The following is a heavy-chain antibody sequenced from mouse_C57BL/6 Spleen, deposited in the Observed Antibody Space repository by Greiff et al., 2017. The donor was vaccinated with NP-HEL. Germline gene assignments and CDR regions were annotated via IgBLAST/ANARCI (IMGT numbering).Heavy chain of an antibody. J-gene: IGHJ2*01. V-gene: IGHV1-50*01. CDR1: GYTFTSYW. Sequence: QVQLKQPGAELVKPGASVKLSCKASGYTFTSYWMQWVKQRPGQGLEWIGEIDPSDSYTNYNQKFKGKATLTVDTSSSTAYMQLSSLTSEDSAVYYCARRTTVVATTDYWGQGTTLTVSS. CDR3: ARRTTVVATTDY. D-gene: IGHD1-1*01. CDR2: IDPSDSYT.